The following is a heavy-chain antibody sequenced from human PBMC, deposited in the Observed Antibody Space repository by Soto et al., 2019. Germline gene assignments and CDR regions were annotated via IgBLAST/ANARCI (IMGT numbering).Heavy chain of an antibody. Sequence: SETLSLTCTVSGGSVTNGSYYWGWIRQSPGKGLEWIGSVYYRGSSYSNSSVKSRVTISVDTSKNRFSLSLNSVTASDTAVYFCVSQRTTVPTQACFDYWGPGALVTVSS. V-gene: IGHV4-39*01. D-gene: IGHD4-17*01. J-gene: IGHJ4*02. CDR1: GGSVTNGSYY. CDR2: VYYRGSS. CDR3: VSQRTTVPTQACFDY.